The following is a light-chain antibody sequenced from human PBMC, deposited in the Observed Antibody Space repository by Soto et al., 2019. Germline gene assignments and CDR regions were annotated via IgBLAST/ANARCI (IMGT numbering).Light chain of an antibody. CDR3: QQDYSTLAT. J-gene: IGKJ5*01. V-gene: IGKV1-39*01. CDR1: QSISNY. CDR2: SAS. Sequence: IRRTQSPSSLSESLGHRVTITGRASQSISNYLNWYQQKPGRAPKVLIFSASSLQSGVPSRFSGSGSGTAFTLTITGLQLEDFATYYCQQDYSTLATFGQGTRLEIK.